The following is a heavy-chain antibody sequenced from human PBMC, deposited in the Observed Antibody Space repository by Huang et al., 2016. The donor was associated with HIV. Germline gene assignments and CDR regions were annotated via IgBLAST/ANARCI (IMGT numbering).Heavy chain of an antibody. D-gene: IGHD3-22*01. CDR1: GFTFSDYA. V-gene: IGHV3-23*01. CDR2: ITGTGGTT. Sequence: EVQMLESGGGLVQPGGSLRLSCAASGFTFSDYAMSWVRQAPGKGLEWVSGITGTGGTTYHVDSVKGRFTISRDNSKNTLYLQMNSLRADDTAVYYCAKNGRDSRRYYYYMDVWGKGTTVTVSS. CDR3: AKNGRDSRRYYYYMDV. J-gene: IGHJ6*03.